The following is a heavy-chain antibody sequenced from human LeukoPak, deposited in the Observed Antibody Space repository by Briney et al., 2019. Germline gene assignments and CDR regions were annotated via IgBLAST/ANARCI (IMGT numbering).Heavy chain of an antibody. CDR2: IIPILGIA. D-gene: IGHD3-22*01. CDR3: AREGYYDSRARADWFDP. CDR1: GGTCSSYT. Sequence: ASVKVSCKASGGTCSSYTISWVRQAPGQGLEWMGRIIPILGIANYAQKFQGRVTITVDKSTSTAYMELSSLRSEDTAVDYCAREGYYDSRARADWFDPWGQGTLVTVSS. J-gene: IGHJ5*02. V-gene: IGHV1-69*04.